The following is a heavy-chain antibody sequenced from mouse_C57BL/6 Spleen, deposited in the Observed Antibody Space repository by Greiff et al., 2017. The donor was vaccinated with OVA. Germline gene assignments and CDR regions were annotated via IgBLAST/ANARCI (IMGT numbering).Heavy chain of an antibody. CDR2: INPSSGYT. V-gene: IGHV1-4*01. Sequence: QVQLQQSGAELARPGASVKMSCKASGYTFTSYTMHWVKQRPGQGLEWIGYINPSSGYTKYNQKFKDKATLTADKSSSTAYMQLSSLTSEDSAVYYCASQLTGTSWFAYWGQGTLVTVSA. CDR1: GYTFTSYT. CDR3: ASQLTGTSWFAY. J-gene: IGHJ3*01. D-gene: IGHD4-1*01.